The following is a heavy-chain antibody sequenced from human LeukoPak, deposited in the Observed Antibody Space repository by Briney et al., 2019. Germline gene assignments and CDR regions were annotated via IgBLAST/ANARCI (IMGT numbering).Heavy chain of an antibody. V-gene: IGHV4-59*01. Sequence: SETLSLTCTVSGGSITSYYWSWIRQPPGKGLGWIGYIYYSGNTNYNPSLKSRVTISVDTSKNQFSLKLSSVTAADMAVYYCARGGGISHYYYYMDVWGKGTTVTISS. CDR3: ARGGGISHYYYYMDV. CDR1: GGSITSYY. CDR2: IYYSGNT. J-gene: IGHJ6*03. D-gene: IGHD6-13*01.